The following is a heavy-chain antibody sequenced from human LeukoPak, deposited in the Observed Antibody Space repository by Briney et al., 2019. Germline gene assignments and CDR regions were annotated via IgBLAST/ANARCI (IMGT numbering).Heavy chain of an antibody. CDR2: IKQDGSEK. J-gene: IGHJ4*02. CDR1: GFTFSTYW. D-gene: IGHD3-22*01. CDR3: TRWGYYYDSSGYTI. Sequence: GGSLRLSCAASGFTFSTYWMSWVRQAPGKGLEWVANIKQDGSEKYYVDSVKGRFTISRDNAKNSLYLQMNSLRAEDTAVYYCTRWGYYYDSSGYTIWGQGTLVAVSS. V-gene: IGHV3-7*01.